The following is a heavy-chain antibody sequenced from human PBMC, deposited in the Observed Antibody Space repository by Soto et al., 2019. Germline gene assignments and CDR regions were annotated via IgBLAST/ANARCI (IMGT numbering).Heavy chain of an antibody. D-gene: IGHD5-12*01. CDR1: GFSLRTRGVA. CDR2: IYWDEDK. CDR3: AHRPRGYAYYFDY. J-gene: IGHJ4*02. V-gene: IGHV2-5*02. Sequence: QITLKESGPTLVKPTQTLRLTCTFSGFSLRTRGVAVGWFRQPPGKALEWLALIYWDEDKWYSPSLKSRLTIADDTSKNQVVLTMTNVDPVDTATYYCAHRPRGYAYYFDYWGQGILVTVSS.